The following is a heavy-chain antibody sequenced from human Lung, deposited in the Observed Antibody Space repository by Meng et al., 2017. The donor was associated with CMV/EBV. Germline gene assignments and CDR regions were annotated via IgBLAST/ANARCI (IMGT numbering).Heavy chain of an antibody. Sequence: SCAASGFTFSSYWMNWVRQAPGKGLEWVANIKEDGSEKHYVASVKGRFTISRDNAKNSLFLQMNSLRAEDTAVYQCARGSCSDDRCYGAPDFWRQGTLVTVSS. CDR1: GFTFSSYW. CDR3: ARGSCSDDRCYGAPDF. V-gene: IGHV3-7*01. J-gene: IGHJ4*02. D-gene: IGHD2-15*01. CDR2: IKEDGSEK.